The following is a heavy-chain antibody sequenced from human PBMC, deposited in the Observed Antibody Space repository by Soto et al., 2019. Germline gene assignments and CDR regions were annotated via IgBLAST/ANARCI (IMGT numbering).Heavy chain of an antibody. D-gene: IGHD2-2*01. CDR3: ARDRHCSSTSCYGTWFDP. V-gene: IGHV4-31*03. CDR2: IYFSGST. Sequence: SETLSLTCTVSGDSVNNDHYYWSWIRQRPGKGLEWLGHIYFSGSTSYNSSLKSRLTISLDTSRNQFSLNLNSVTAADTAVYYCARDRHCSSTSCYGTWFDPWGQGTLVTVSS. J-gene: IGHJ5*02. CDR1: GDSVNNDHYY.